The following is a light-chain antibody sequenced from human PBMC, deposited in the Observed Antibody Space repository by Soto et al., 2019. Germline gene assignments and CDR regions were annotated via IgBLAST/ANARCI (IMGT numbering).Light chain of an antibody. V-gene: IGKV1-5*03. CDR3: QQLNSYQIT. CDR2: KAS. J-gene: IGKJ5*01. CDR1: QSISSW. Sequence: DIQITQSPPTLSASVGDRVTITCRASQSISSWLAWYQQKPGKAPKLLIYKASSLESGVPSRFSGSGSGTDFTLTISSLQPEDFATYYCQQLNSYQITFGQGTRLEIK.